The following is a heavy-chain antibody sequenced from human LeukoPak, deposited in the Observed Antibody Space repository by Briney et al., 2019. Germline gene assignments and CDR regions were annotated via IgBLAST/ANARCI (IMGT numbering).Heavy chain of an antibody. D-gene: IGHD3-22*01. CDR3: ARDPAYYDSSGYREEYFDY. J-gene: IGHJ4*02. Sequence: GSLRLSCTAXGFTFXTYSMIWVRQAPGKGLEWVSYISDSSSTIYYADSVKGRFTISRDNSKNPLYLQMNSLRAEDTAVYYCARDPAYYDSSGYREEYFDYWGQGTLVTVSS. V-gene: IGHV3-48*01. CDR2: ISDSSSTI. CDR1: GFTFXTYS.